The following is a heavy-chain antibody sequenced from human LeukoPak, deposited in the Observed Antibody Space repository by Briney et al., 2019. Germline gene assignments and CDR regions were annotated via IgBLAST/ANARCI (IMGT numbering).Heavy chain of an antibody. Sequence: SETLSLTCAVYGGSFSGYYWSWIRQPPGKGLEWIGEINHSGSTNYNPSLKSRVTISVDTSKNQFSLKLSSVTAADTAVYYCARHYLGGNYPDYFNHWGQGTLVTVSS. CDR1: GGSFSGYY. D-gene: IGHD1-26*01. V-gene: IGHV4-34*01. J-gene: IGHJ4*02. CDR3: ARHYLGGNYPDYFNH. CDR2: INHSGST.